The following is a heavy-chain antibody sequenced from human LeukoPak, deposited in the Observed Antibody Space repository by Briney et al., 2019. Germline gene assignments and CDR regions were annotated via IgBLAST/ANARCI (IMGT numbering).Heavy chain of an antibody. D-gene: IGHD1-26*01. CDR2: IRYDGSNK. Sequence: PGGSLRLSCAASGFTFSSYGMHWVRQAPGKGLEWGAFIRYDGSNKYYADSVKGRFTISRDNSKNTLYLQMNSLRAEDTAVYYCAKDGSAEPWNWFDPWGQGTLVTVSS. CDR1: GFTFSSYG. CDR3: AKDGSAEPWNWFDP. V-gene: IGHV3-30*02. J-gene: IGHJ5*02.